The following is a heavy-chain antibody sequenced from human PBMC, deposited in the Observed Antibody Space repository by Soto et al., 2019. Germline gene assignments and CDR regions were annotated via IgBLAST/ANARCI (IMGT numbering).Heavy chain of an antibody. Sequence: SETLSLTCTFSGDSISSSKYYWGWVRQPPGKGLEWIGYIYFSGRTNYNPSLKSRVTISIDTSKNQFSLKLTSATAADTAVYYCSRDVDFGEEDVWGQGTTVTVSS. CDR3: SRDVDFGEEDV. D-gene: IGHD4-17*01. J-gene: IGHJ6*02. CDR1: GDSISSSKYY. CDR2: IYFSGRT. V-gene: IGHV4-61*01.